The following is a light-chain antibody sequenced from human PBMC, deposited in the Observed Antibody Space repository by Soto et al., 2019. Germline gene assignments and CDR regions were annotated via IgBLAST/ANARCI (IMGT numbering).Light chain of an antibody. J-gene: IGLJ2*01. CDR3: QVWDSSGDQTV. Sequence: SYELTQPPSVSVAPGKTARITCGGNNIGSKSVHWYQQKPGQAPVVVIYYDSDRPSGIPERFSGSNSGNTATLTISGVEAGDEADYYCQVWDSSGDQTVFGGGTKLTV. CDR2: YDS. V-gene: IGLV3-21*04. CDR1: NIGSKS.